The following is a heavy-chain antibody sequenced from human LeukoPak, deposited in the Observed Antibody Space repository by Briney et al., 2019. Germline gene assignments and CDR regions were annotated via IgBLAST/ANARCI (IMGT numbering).Heavy chain of an antibody. D-gene: IGHD6-19*01. V-gene: IGHV4-30-4*01. J-gene: IGHJ4*02. CDR2: IFYSGRT. Sequence: SQTLSLTCSVSGGSISSGVYYWSWFRQPPGKYLEWIGFIFYSGRTDFNPSLNSRVTISLHTSEIQFSLRLSSVTAADTAVYYCARGLWLKYYFDYWGLGTLVTVSS. CDR3: ARGLWLKYYFDY. CDR1: GGSISSGVYY.